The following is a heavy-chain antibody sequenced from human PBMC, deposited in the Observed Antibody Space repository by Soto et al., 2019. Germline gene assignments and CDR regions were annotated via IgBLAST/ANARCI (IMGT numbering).Heavy chain of an antibody. Sequence: QVQLVQSGAEVKKPGSSVKVSCKASGGTFNNYAISWVRQAPGQGLEWRAGIIPIFGIPNYAQKFQGRLTISADKSTSTAYMEVVRLTAEDTAVYYCARAADGYNYNWFDPWGQGTLVTVSS. CDR2: IIPIFGIP. D-gene: IGHD5-12*01. CDR3: ARAADGYNYNWFDP. CDR1: GGTFNNYA. J-gene: IGHJ5*02. V-gene: IGHV1-69*17.